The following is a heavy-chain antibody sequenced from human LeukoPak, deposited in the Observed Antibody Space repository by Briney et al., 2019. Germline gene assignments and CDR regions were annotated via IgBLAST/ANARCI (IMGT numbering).Heavy chain of an antibody. D-gene: IGHD5-18*01. CDR3: ESTTLWERGYSYGFFDY. Sequence: PSETLSLTCTVSGGSISSSSYYWGWIRQPPGKGLEWIGSIYYSGSTYYNPSLKSRVTISVDTSKNQFSLKLSSVTAADTAVYYCESTTLWERGYSYGFFDYWGQGTLVTVSS. CDR2: IYYSGST. V-gene: IGHV4-39*01. J-gene: IGHJ4*02. CDR1: GGSISSSSYY.